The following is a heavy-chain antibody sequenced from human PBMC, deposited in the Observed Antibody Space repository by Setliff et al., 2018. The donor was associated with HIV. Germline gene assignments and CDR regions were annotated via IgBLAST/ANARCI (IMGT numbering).Heavy chain of an antibody. CDR3: ARAQTDYYGMDV. CDR1: GDSLGSYY. CDR2: IYHSGSS. J-gene: IGHJ6*02. V-gene: IGHV4-59*01. Sequence: KPSETLSLTCSVSGDSLGSYYWSWIRQPPGKGLEWIGYIYHSGSSNSNPSLKSRVTISGDTPKNQLSLKLSSVTAADTAVYYCARAQTDYYGMDVWGQGTTVTVSS.